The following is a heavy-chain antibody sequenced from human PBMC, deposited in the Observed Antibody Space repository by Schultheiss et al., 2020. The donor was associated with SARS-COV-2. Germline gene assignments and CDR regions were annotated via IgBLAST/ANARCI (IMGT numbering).Heavy chain of an antibody. CDR2: FDPEDGET. Sequence: ASVKVSCKASGGTFSSYAISWVRQAPGQGLEWMGGFDPEDGETIYAQKFQGRVTMTEDTSTDTAYMELSSLRSEDTAVYYCTTVPRIVVVPAGGWFDPWGQGTLVTVSS. CDR1: GGTFSSYA. J-gene: IGHJ5*02. D-gene: IGHD2-2*01. CDR3: TTVPRIVVVPAGGWFDP. V-gene: IGHV1-24*01.